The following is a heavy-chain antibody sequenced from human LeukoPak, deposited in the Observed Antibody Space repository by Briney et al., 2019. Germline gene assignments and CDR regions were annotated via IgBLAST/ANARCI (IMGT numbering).Heavy chain of an antibody. J-gene: IGHJ5*02. CDR1: EFTFSSYE. Sequence: GGSLRLSCAASEFTFSSYEMTWVRQAPRKGLEWVSYISSSGNSIYYADSVKGRFTISRDNAKNSLYLQMNNLRAEDTAVYFCAREIGLRIDLWGQGTLVTVSS. CDR3: AREIGLRIDL. CDR2: ISSSGNSI. V-gene: IGHV3-48*03. D-gene: IGHD5/OR15-5a*01.